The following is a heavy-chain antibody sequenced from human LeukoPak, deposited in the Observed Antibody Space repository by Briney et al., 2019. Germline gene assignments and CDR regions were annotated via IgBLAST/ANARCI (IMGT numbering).Heavy chain of an antibody. J-gene: IGHJ4*02. CDR3: TSLLADLQGYYFDY. D-gene: IGHD6-19*01. V-gene: IGHV1-24*01. Sequence: ASVKVSCKVSGYTLTAFSMHWVRQAPGKGLEWMGGFDSENGETIYAQKFQGRVTMTEDTSTDTAYMELSSLRPEDTALYYCTSLLADLQGYYFDYWGQGTLVTVSS. CDR1: GYTLTAFS. CDR2: FDSENGET.